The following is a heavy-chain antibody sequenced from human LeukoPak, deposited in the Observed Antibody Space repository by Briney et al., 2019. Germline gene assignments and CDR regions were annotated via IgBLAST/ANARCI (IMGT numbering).Heavy chain of an antibody. J-gene: IGHJ6*02. D-gene: IGHD5/OR15-5a*01. CDR2: FSATDGSA. Sequence: GGSLRLACAASGFTFSSYAMTWVRQAPGKGLEWVSAFSATDGSAQYAESVEGRFTISRDNSKNTPFLQMNSLGAEDTAVYYCARGMRGPTSTDYYYGMDVWGQGTTVTVSS. CDR3: ARGMRGPTSTDYYYGMDV. CDR1: GFTFSSYA. V-gene: IGHV3-23*01.